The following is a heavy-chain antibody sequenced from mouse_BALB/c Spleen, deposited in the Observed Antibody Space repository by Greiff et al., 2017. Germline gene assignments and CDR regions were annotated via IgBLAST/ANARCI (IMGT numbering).Heavy chain of an antibody. CDR2: IRNKANGYTT. CDR1: GFTFTDYY. V-gene: IGHV7-3*02. Sequence: EVKLVESGGGLVQPGGSLRLSCATSGFTFTDYYMSWVRQPPGKALEWLGFIRNKANGYTTEYSASVKGRFTISRDNSQSILYLQMNTLRAEDSATYYCARGGGNFDYWGQGTTLTVSS. CDR3: ARGGGNFDY. J-gene: IGHJ2*01.